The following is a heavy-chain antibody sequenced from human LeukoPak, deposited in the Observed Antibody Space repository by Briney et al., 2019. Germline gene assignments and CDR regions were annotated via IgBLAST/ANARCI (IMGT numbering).Heavy chain of an antibody. CDR3: ARDLAHGDYDTDY. CDR1: GYTFSGYY. V-gene: IGHV1-2*02. J-gene: IGHJ4*02. D-gene: IGHD4-17*01. CDR2: INPNSGGT. Sequence: ASVKVSCKASGYTFSGYYVHWVRQAPGQGLGWMGWINPNSGGTNYAQKFQGRVTMTRDTSISTAYMELSRLRSDDTAVYYCARDLAHGDYDTDYWGQGTLVTVSS.